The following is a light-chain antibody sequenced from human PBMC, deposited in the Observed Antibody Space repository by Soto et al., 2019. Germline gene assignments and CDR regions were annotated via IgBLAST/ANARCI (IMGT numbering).Light chain of an antibody. V-gene: IGKV4-1*01. Sequence: DIVMTQSPDSLAVSLGEGATINCKSSQSVLYSSTNNNYLAWHQQKPGQPPKLLIYWASTRESGVPDRFSGSGSGTDFTLTISSLQAEDVAVYYCQQYYSIPPSFGGGTKVEIK. CDR2: WAS. J-gene: IGKJ4*01. CDR1: QSVLYSSTNNNY. CDR3: QQYYSIPPS.